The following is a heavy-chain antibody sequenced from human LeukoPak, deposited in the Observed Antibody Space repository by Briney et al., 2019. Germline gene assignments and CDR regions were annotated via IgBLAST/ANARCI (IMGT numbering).Heavy chain of an antibody. J-gene: IGHJ3*02. CDR1: GGSITSYY. D-gene: IGHD1-26*01. CDR3: ARYSGSYSYAFDI. V-gene: IGHV4-59*01. CDR2: IYYSGST. Sequence: SETLSLTCTVSGGSITSYYWSWIRQPPGKGLEWIGYIYYSGSTNYNPSLKSRVTISVDTSKNQFSLKLSSVTAADTAVYYCARYSGSYSYAFDIWGQGTMVTVSS.